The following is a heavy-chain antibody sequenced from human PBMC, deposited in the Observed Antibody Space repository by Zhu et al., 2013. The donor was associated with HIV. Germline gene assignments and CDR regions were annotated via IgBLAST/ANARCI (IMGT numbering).Heavy chain of an antibody. CDR2: IIPMFGIA. CDR1: GGTFTNYG. Sequence: QVKLVQSGPEVRNPGSSVKVSCKASGGTFTNYGVIWVRQVPGQGLEWVGWIIPMFGIADYAQKFKGRVTITADESTSTAYMELRSLRSEDTAVYYCASADYYESSGYFDYWGQGTLVTVSS. CDR3: ASADYYESSGYFDY. J-gene: IGHJ4*02. D-gene: IGHD3-22*01. V-gene: IGHV1-69*01.